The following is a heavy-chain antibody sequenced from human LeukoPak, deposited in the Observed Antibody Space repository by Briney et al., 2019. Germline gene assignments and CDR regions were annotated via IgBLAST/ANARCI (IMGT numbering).Heavy chain of an antibody. CDR1: VLTFSSYS. D-gene: IGHD1-26*01. CDR2: ISYDGSNK. V-gene: IGHV3-30-3*01. CDR3: ARERFLGATSGMDV. Sequence: GGSLRLSCAATVLTFSSYSMHWVRQAPGKGLEWVAVISYDGSNKYYADSAKGRFTISRDNSKNTLYLQMNSLRAEDTAVYYCARERFLGATSGMDVWGQGTTVTVSS. J-gene: IGHJ6*02.